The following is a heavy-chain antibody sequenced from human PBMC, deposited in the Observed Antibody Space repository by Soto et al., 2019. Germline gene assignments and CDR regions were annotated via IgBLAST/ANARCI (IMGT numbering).Heavy chain of an antibody. CDR2: INPNSGGT. Sequence: ASVNVSCKASGYTFTGYYMHWVRQAPGQGLEWMGWINPNSGGTNYAQKFQGWVTMTRDTSISTAYMELSRLRSDDTAVYYCASGITGTTDYGMDVWGQGTTVTVSS. D-gene: IGHD1-7*01. J-gene: IGHJ6*02. V-gene: IGHV1-2*04. CDR1: GYTFTGYY. CDR3: ASGITGTTDYGMDV.